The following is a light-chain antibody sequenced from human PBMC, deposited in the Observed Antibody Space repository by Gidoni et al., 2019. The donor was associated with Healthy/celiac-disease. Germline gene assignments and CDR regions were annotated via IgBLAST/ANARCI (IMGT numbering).Light chain of an antibody. V-gene: IGKV3-20*01. CDR2: GAS. CDR1: QSVSSSY. Sequence: EIALPQSPGTLSLSPGERATLSCRASQSVSSSYLAWYQQKPGQAPRLLIYGASSRATGIPDRFSGSGSGTDFTLTSSRLGPEDFAVYYCQQYGSSPGYTFGQGTKLEIK. CDR3: QQYGSSPGYT. J-gene: IGKJ2*01.